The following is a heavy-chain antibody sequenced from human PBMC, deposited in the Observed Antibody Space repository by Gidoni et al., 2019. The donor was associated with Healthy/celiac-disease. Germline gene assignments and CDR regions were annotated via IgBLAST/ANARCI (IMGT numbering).Heavy chain of an antibody. CDR2: IYYSGST. CDR3: AGGNYYYYYYMDV. V-gene: IGHV4-59*01. CDR1: GGSISSYY. J-gene: IGHJ6*03. Sequence: QVQLQESGPGLVKPSDTLSLTCTVSGGSISSYYWSWIRQPPGKGLEWIGYIYYSGSTNYNPSLKSRVTISVDTSKNQFSLKLSSVTAADTAVYYCAGGNYYYYYYMDVWGKGTTVTVSS.